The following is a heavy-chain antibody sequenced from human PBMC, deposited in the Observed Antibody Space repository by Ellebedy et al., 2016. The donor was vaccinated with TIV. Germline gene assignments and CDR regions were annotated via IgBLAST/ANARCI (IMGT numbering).Heavy chain of an antibody. CDR1: GGSIRRGGYY. V-gene: IGHV4-31*03. Sequence: SETLSLTXTVSGGSIRRGGYYWSWICQHPGKGLEWIGYIDYSGSTYYNPSLKSRLKISVDTSKNQFPLRLSSVTAADTAVYYCARAEREGYCSGGSCSTWFDPWGQGTLVTVSS. J-gene: IGHJ5*02. D-gene: IGHD2-15*01. CDR3: ARAEREGYCSGGSCSTWFDP. CDR2: IDYSGST.